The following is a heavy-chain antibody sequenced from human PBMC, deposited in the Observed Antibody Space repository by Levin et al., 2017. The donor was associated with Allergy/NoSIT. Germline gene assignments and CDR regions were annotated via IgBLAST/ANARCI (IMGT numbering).Heavy chain of an antibody. V-gene: IGHV3-9*01. CDR3: VGMDV. Sequence: AGGSLRLSCVTSGFSFHDYAMHWVRQVPGKGLEWVSGITWNSGNIGYADSVKGRFTISRDNAKKSLYLQMNSLRAEDTAFYFCVGMDVWGQGTTVTVSS. CDR2: ITWNSGNI. CDR1: GFSFHDYA. J-gene: IGHJ6*02.